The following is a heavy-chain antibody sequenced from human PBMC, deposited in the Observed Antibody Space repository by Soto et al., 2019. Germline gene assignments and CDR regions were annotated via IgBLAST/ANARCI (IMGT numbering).Heavy chain of an antibody. V-gene: IGHV1-2*04. D-gene: IGHD3-22*01. J-gene: IGHJ3*01. CDR1: GYTFTGYY. Sequence: ASVKVSCKASGYTFTGYYMHWVRQAPGQGLEWMGWINPNSGGTNYAQKFQGWVTMTRDTSVSTAYMELSRLRSDDTAVYYCARGGRGNTYYYDTTVPPRGAFAFWGQGSMVTVSS. CDR3: ARGGRGNTYYYDTTVPPRGAFAF. CDR2: INPNSGGT.